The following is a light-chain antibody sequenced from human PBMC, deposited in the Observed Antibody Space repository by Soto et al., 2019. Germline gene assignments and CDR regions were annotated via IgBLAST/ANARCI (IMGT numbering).Light chain of an antibody. CDR2: DVS. CDR3: ASYTTTRTVK. J-gene: IGLJ2*01. Sequence: QSVLTHPASVSGSPGQSITISCTGTSSDVGGSNHVSWYQQHPDKAPRLMIYDVSNRPSRVSNRFSGSKSGNTASLTISGLQAEDEAAYYCASYTTTRTVKFGGGTKLTVL. CDR1: SSDVGGSNH. V-gene: IGLV2-14*03.